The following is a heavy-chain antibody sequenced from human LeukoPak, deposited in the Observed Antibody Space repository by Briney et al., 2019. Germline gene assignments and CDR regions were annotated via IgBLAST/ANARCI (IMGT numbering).Heavy chain of an antibody. CDR1: GFTFSSYG. CDR3: ARDNPRYYGMDV. CDR2: IWYDGSNK. V-gene: IGHV3-33*01. Sequence: GRSLRLSCAASGFTFSSYGMHWVRQAPGKGLEWVAVIWYDGSNKYYADSVKGRFTISRDNSKNTLYLQMNSLRAEDTAVYYCARDNPRYYGMDVWDQGTTVTVSS. J-gene: IGHJ6*02.